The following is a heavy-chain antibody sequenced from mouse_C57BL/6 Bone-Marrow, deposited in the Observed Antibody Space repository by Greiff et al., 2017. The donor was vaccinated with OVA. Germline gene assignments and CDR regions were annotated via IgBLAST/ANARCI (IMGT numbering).Heavy chain of an antibody. D-gene: IGHD1-1*01. J-gene: IGHJ1*03. Sequence: VQLQQSDAELVKPGASVKISCKVSGYTFTDHTIHWMKQRPEQGLEWIGYIYPRDGSTKYNEKFKGKATLTADKSSSTAYMQLNSLTSEDSAVYFCARKGYGSSYDWYFDVWGTGTTVTVAS. CDR1: GYTFTDHT. CDR2: IYPRDGST. V-gene: IGHV1-78*01. CDR3: ARKGYGSSYDWYFDV.